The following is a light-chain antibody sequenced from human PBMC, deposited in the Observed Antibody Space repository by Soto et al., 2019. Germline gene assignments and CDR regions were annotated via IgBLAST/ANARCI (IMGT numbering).Light chain of an antibody. CDR2: VAS. CDR3: QQDNNYPLT. Sequence: DIQLTQSPSFLSASVGDRVTITCRASQGISSYLAWYQQKQEKAPKLLIYVASTLQSGVPSRFSGSVSGTEFTLTISSLQPEDFATYYCQQDNNYPLTFGGGTKVEIK. J-gene: IGKJ4*01. CDR1: QGISSY. V-gene: IGKV1-9*01.